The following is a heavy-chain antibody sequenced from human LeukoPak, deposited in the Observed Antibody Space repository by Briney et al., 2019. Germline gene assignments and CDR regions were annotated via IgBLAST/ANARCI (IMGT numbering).Heavy chain of an antibody. V-gene: IGHV3-30-3*01. CDR2: ISYDGSNK. CDR1: GFTFSSYA. J-gene: IGHJ4*02. CDR3: AREIEQQFDC. D-gene: IGHD6-13*01. Sequence: GGALRRSCAASGFTFSSYAMHWVRQAPGKGLEWVAVISYDGSNKYYVDSVKGRFTISRDNSKNTLYLQMNSLRAEDTAVYYCAREIEQQFDCWGQGTLVIVSS.